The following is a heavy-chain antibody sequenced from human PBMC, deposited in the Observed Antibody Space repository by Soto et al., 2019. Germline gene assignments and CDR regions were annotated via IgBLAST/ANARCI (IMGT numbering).Heavy chain of an antibody. CDR3: AKGLLSELIVLMVYASYFGY. CDR1: GFTFSSYA. CDR2: ISGSGGST. V-gene: IGHV3-23*01. Sequence: GGSLRLSCAASGFTFSSYAMSWVRQAPGKGLEWVSAISGSGGSTYYADPVKGRFTISRDNSKNTLYLQMNSLRAEDTAVYYCAKGLLSELIVLMVYASYFGYWGQGTLVTVSS. D-gene: IGHD2-8*01. J-gene: IGHJ4*02.